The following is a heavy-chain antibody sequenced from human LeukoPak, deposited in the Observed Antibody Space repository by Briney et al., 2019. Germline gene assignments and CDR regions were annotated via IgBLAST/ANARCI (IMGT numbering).Heavy chain of an antibody. Sequence: ASVKVSCKASGYTFTSYAMNWVRQAPGQGLEWMGNIDTTTGNPRYAQDFTGRFVFSLDTSVSTAYLQITSLKADDTAAYYCVRGTPTPGMDYWGQGTQVTVSS. CDR3: VRGTPTPGMDY. D-gene: IGHD3-10*01. J-gene: IGHJ4*02. CDR2: IDTTTGNP. CDR1: GYTFTSYA. V-gene: IGHV7-4-1*02.